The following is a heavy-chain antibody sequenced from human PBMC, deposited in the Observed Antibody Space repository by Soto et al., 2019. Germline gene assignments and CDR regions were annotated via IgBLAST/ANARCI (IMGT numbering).Heavy chain of an antibody. V-gene: IGHV4-59*01. D-gene: IGHD3-10*01. CDR2: IYYSGST. CDR3: ARGALSFGELLNYFDY. Sequence: SETLSLTCTVSGGSISSYYWSWIRQPPRKGLEWIGYIYYSGSTNYNPSLKSRVTISVDTSKNQFSLKLSSVTAADTAVYYCARGALSFGELLNYFDYWGQGTLVTVSS. J-gene: IGHJ4*02. CDR1: GGSISSYY.